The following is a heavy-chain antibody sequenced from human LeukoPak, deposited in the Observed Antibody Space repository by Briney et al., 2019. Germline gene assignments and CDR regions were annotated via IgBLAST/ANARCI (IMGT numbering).Heavy chain of an antibody. CDR2: ISYDGSNK. D-gene: IGHD2-15*01. V-gene: IGHV3-30*04. Sequence: PGGSLRLSCAASGFTFSSYAMYWVRQALGKGLEWVAVISYDGSNKYYADSVKGRFTISRDNSKNTLYLQMNSLRAEDTAVYYCARAVVLDYWGQGTLVTVSS. J-gene: IGHJ4*02. CDR3: ARAVVLDY. CDR1: GFTFSSYA.